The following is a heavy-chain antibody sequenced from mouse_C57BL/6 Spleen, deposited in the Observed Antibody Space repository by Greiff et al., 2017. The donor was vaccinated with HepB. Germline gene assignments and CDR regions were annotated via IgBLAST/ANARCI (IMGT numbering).Heavy chain of an antibody. D-gene: IGHD4-1*02. Sequence: EVKVVESGGGLVKPGGSLKLSCAASGFTFSDYGMHWVRQAPEKGLEWVAYISSGSSTIYYADTVKGRFTISRDNAKNTLFLQMTSLRSEDTAMYYCASNWDDYAMDYWGQGTSVTVSS. J-gene: IGHJ4*01. CDR1: GFTFSDYG. CDR2: ISSGSSTI. V-gene: IGHV5-17*01. CDR3: ASNWDDYAMDY.